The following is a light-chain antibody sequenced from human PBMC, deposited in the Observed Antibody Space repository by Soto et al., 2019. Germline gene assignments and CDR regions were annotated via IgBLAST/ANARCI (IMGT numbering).Light chain of an antibody. V-gene: IGLV2-14*02. CDR1: SSDVGNYNL. J-gene: IGLJ3*02. Sequence: QSALSQPASVSGSRGQSITISCTGTSSDVGNYNLVSWYQQQPGKGPNLLIYGVNSRPSGISNRFSGSKSGNTASLTISGLQVEDEAEYFCGSFTTSRIWVFGGGTKLTVL. CDR3: GSFTTSRIWV. CDR2: GVN.